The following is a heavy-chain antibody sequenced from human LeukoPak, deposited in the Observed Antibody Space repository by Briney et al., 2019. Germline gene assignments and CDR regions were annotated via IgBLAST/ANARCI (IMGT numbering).Heavy chain of an antibody. J-gene: IGHJ6*02. CDR1: GFTFSSYW. CDR2: IKQDGSEK. CDR3: ARDRGREQPLYYYYGMDV. D-gene: IGHD1-26*01. Sequence: GGSLRLSCAASGFTFSSYWMSWVRQAPGKGLEWVANIKQDGSEKYYVDSVKGRFTISRDNAKNSLYLQMNSLRAEDTAVYYCARDRGREQPLYYYYGMDVWGQGTTVTVSS. V-gene: IGHV3-7*01.